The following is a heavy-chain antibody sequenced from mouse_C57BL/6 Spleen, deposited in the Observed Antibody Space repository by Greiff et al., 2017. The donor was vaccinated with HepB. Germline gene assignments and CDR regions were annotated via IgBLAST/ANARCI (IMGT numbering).Heavy chain of an antibody. CDR1: GYTFTSYW. Sequence: VQLQQSGTVLARPGASVKMSCKTSGYTFTSYWMHWVKQRPGQGLEWIGAIYPGNSDTSYNQKFKGKAKLTAVTSASTAYMELSSLTNEDSAVYYCTRPMVVAKDYAMDYWGQGTSVTVSS. D-gene: IGHD1-1*01. CDR3: TRPMVVAKDYAMDY. CDR2: IYPGNSDT. V-gene: IGHV1-5*01. J-gene: IGHJ4*01.